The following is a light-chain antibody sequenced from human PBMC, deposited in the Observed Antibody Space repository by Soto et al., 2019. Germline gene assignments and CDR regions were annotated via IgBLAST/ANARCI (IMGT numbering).Light chain of an antibody. Sequence: EIVLTQSPATLSLSPGERATLSCRASESVNNFLAWYQQKPGQASRLLIYDTSNRATGVPARFSSSGSGTHFTPTISTRESEDVAVYYCQHRWNWAYRFGQATTLEI. V-gene: IGKV3-11*01. CDR1: ESVNNF. J-gene: IGKJ2*03. CDR2: DTS. CDR3: QHRWNWAYR.